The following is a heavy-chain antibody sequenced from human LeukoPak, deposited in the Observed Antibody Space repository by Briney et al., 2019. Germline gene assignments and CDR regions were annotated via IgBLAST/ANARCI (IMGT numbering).Heavy chain of an antibody. J-gene: IGHJ4*02. V-gene: IGHV3-53*01. CDR2: LYSDGNT. CDR3: ARGVEPLAANTLAY. CDR1: GFTVITSD. Sequence: GGSLRLSCAASGFTVITSDMTWVRQAPEKGLEWVSVLYSDGNTKYADSVQGRFTISRDNSKNTLYLEMNSLSPDDTAVYYCARGVEPLAANTLAYWGQGTLVTVSS. D-gene: IGHD1-14*01.